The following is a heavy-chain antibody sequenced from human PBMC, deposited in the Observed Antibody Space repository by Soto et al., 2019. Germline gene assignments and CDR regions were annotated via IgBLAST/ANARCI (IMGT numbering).Heavy chain of an antibody. CDR1: SDSISSYY. D-gene: IGHD6-13*01. Sequence: SEPLSLTCTGSSDSISSYYWSWIRQPPGKRLEWIGYISYSGSTDYNPSLKSRVTISGDTSKNQFSLKVSSVTAADTAVYYCARGTSWQLPFDYWGQGTLVTVSS. V-gene: IGHV4-59*01. CDR3: ARGTSWQLPFDY. J-gene: IGHJ4*02. CDR2: ISYSGST.